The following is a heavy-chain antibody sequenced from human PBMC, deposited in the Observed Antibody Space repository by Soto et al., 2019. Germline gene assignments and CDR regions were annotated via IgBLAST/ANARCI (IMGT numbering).Heavy chain of an antibody. CDR2: ISGSGGST. CDR1: GLTFSSYA. J-gene: IGHJ4*02. Sequence: PGGSLRLSCAASGLTFSSYAMSWVPQAPGKGLEWVSVISGSGGSTYYADSVKGRFTISRDNSKNTLYLQMNSLRAEDTAVYYCAKRGSGSQFDYWGQGTLVTVSS. D-gene: IGHD1-26*01. V-gene: IGHV3-23*01. CDR3: AKRGSGSQFDY.